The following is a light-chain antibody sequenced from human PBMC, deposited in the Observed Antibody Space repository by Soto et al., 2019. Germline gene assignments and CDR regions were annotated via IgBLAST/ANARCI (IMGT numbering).Light chain of an antibody. CDR2: AAS. CDR3: QHYNSYGT. V-gene: IGKV1-17*01. J-gene: IGKJ1*01. CDR1: QDIGSD. Sequence: DIQMTQSPSSLSASVGDRVIITCRASQDIGSDLAWYQQKPGKAPERLIYAASNLQSGVPSRFSGSGSGTEFTLTISSLQPDDFATYYCQHYNSYGTFGQGTKVDIK.